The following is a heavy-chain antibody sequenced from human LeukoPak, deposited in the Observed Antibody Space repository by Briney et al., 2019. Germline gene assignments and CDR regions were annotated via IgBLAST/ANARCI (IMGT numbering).Heavy chain of an antibody. CDR3: ARADRYCSSTSCYTFVFDY. J-gene: IGHJ4*02. D-gene: IGHD2-2*02. CDR2: IYTSGST. V-gene: IGHV4-4*07. Sequence: PSETLSLTCTVSGGSISSYYWSWIRQPPGKGLEWIGRIYTSGSTNYNPSLKSRVTMSVDTSKNQFSLKLSSVTAADTAVYYCARADRYCSSTSCYTFVFDYWGQGTLVTVSS. CDR1: GGSISSYY.